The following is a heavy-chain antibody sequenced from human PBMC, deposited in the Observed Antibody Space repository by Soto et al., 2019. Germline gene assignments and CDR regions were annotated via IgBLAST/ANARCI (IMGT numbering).Heavy chain of an antibody. Sequence: QGQLVQSAPEVRKPGASVKVSCKASGYPFSTYGISWVRQAPGQGLEWMGWISGYNGQTNYAQKFRGRVTFTTDTAATTADMEVRSLRSDDTATSFCARDGRKELWVEGLNAMDVWGQGTTVTVSS. CDR1: GYPFSTYG. CDR2: ISGYNGQT. V-gene: IGHV1-18*01. D-gene: IGHD1-1*01. CDR3: ARDGRKELWVEGLNAMDV. J-gene: IGHJ6*02.